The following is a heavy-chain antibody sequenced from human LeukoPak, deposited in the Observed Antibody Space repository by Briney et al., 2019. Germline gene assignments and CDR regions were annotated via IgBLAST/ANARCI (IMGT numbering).Heavy chain of an antibody. J-gene: IGHJ5*02. D-gene: IGHD3-22*01. CDR3: ATSTYYYDSSGRRPLGHWFDP. CDR2: FDPEDGET. Sequence: ASVKVSCKGSGYTLTELSMHWVRQAPGKGRAWMGGFDPEDGETIYSEKLQGRVTMTEDASTDAAYMKLSSLRSEDTAVYYCATSTYYYDSSGRRPLGHWFDPWGQGTLVTVSS. CDR1: GYTLTELS. V-gene: IGHV1-24*01.